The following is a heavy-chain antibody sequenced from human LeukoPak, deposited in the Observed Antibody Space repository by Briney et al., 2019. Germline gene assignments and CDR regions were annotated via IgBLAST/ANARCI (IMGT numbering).Heavy chain of an antibody. CDR2: IIPIFGTA. J-gene: IGHJ3*02. V-gene: IGHV1-69*13. CDR3: ARGGYSSATDAFDI. D-gene: IGHD6-19*01. Sequence: SVKVSCKASGGTFSSYAIGWVRQAPGQGLEWMGGIIPIFGTANYAQKFQGRVTITADESTSTAYMELSSLRSEDTAVYYCARGGYSSATDAFDIWGQGTMVTVSS. CDR1: GGTFSSYA.